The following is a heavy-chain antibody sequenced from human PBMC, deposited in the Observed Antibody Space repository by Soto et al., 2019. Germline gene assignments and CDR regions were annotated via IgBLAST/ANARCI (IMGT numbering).Heavy chain of an antibody. J-gene: IGHJ4*02. CDR1: GGSFSGYY. CDR3: ARGGEYGDYAY. V-gene: IGHV4-34*01. Sequence: SETLSLTCAVYGGSFSGYYWSWIRQPPGKGLEWIGEIHRSDSTNYNPSLKSRVTIPVDTSKDQFSLKLTSVTAADTAVYYCARGGEYGDYAYWGRGTLVTVSS. CDR2: IHRSDST. D-gene: IGHD4-17*01.